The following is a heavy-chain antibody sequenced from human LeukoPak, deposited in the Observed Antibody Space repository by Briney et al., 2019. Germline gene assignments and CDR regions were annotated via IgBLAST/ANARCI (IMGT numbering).Heavy chain of an antibody. D-gene: IGHD2/OR15-2a*01. J-gene: IGHJ6*03. Sequence: SETLSLTCTVSGATIDGYHWSWIRQPPGKGLEWIGYINDSGSTNYNPSLKSRVTISVDTSQNQFSLTLSSVTAADTAVYYCARCGRNNRGYYYMEDWGKGTTVTVSS. CDR3: ARCGRNNRGYYYMED. CDR1: GATIDGYH. V-gene: IGHV4-59*08. CDR2: INDSGST.